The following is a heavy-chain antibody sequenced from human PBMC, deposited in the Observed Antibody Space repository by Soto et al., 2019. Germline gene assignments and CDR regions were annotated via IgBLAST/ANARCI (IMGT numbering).Heavy chain of an antibody. CDR2: VFSNDEK. J-gene: IGHJ4*02. CDR1: GFLLNNGRMG. CDR3: ARIRIAAAGNYFDY. Sequence: SGPTLVNPTETLTLTCSVSGFLLNNGRMGVSWIRQPPGKALEWLAHVFSNDEKSYSTSLKSRLTISKDTSESQVVLTMTNMDPVDTATYYCARIRIAAAGNYFDYWGRGTLVTVSS. V-gene: IGHV2-26*01. D-gene: IGHD6-13*01.